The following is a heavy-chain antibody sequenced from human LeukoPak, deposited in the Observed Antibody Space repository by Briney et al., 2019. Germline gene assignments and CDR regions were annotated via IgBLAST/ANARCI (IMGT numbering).Heavy chain of an antibody. D-gene: IGHD3-10*01. Sequence: SETLSLTCTVSGGSINDYYWNWLRQPPGKGLEWIGFIYYRGTTNNNPSLKSRLTPSIDTSKKQFSLNLSSVTAADTAVYYCAGVFSGRRPFELWGQGTLVTVSS. CDR1: GGSINDYY. CDR2: IYYRGTT. J-gene: IGHJ4*02. V-gene: IGHV4-59*03. CDR3: AGVFSGRRPFEL.